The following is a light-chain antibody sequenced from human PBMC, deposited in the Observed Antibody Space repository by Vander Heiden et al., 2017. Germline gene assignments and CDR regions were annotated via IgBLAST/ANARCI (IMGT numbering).Light chain of an antibody. CDR3: AAWDDSLNGWV. Sequence: QSVLTQPPSTSGTPGQRVTSSCSGSSSNIGSNPVNWYQQLPGTAPKVLIYNNNQRPAGVPDRFSGSKSGTSASLAISGLQSEYEADYYCAAWDDSLNGWVFGGGTKLTVL. CDR2: NNN. V-gene: IGLV1-44*01. CDR1: SSNIGSNP. J-gene: IGLJ3*02.